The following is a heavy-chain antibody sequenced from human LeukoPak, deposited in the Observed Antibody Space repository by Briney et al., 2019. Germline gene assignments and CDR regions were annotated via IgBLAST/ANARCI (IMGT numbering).Heavy chain of an antibody. J-gene: IGHJ6*02. D-gene: IGHD5-24*01. CDR2: IYPGDSDT. V-gene: IGHV5-51*01. Sequence: GESLKISCKGSGYRFTSYWIGWVRQMPGKGLEWMGIIYPGDSDTRYSPSFQGQVTISADKSISTAYLQWSSLKASDTAMYYCARIEMAGDYYYGMDVWGQGTTVTVSS. CDR1: GYRFTSYW. CDR3: ARIEMAGDYYYGMDV.